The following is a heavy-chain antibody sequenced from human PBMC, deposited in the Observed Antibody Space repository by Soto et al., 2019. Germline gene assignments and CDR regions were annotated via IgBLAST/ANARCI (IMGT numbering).Heavy chain of an antibody. CDR1: GGSISSGGYY. CDR2: IYYSGST. D-gene: IGHD4-17*01. Sequence: SETLSLTCTVSGGSISSGGYYWSWIRQHPGKGLEWIGYIYYSGSTYYNPSLKSRVTISVDTSKNQFSLKLSSVTAADTAVYYCAKIIYGDNTLGYYYYYMDVWGKGTTVTVSS. CDR3: AKIIYGDNTLGYYYYYMDV. V-gene: IGHV4-31*03. J-gene: IGHJ6*03.